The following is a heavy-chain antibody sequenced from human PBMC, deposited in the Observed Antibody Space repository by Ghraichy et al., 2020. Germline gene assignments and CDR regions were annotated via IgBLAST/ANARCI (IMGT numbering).Heavy chain of an antibody. CDR2: ISGTSATI. CDR1: GFTFSDYA. V-gene: IGHV3-23*01. Sequence: GESLNISCAASGFTFSDYAMTWVRQAPGKGLEWVSGISGTSATIYYADSVKGRFTISRDNSKNMLYLQLNSLRAEDTAMYYCGKDQRWETPHYCDYWGQGTLVTVSS. CDR3: GKDQRWETPHYCDY. J-gene: IGHJ4*02. D-gene: IGHD1-26*01.